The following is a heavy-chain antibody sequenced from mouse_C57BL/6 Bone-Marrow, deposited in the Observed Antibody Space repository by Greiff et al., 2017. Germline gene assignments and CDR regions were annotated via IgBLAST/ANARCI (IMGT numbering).Heavy chain of an antibody. J-gene: IGHJ4*01. CDR3: ARFKTTVVALYAMDY. CDR2: ISYSGST. Sequence: DVKLVESGPGLAKPSQTLSLTCSVTGYSITSDYWNWIRKFPGNKLEYMGYISYSGSTYYNPSLKSRISITRDTSKNQYYLQLNSVTTEDTATYYCARFKTTVVALYAMDYWGQGTSVTVSS. D-gene: IGHD1-1*01. CDR1: GYSITSDY. V-gene: IGHV3-8*01.